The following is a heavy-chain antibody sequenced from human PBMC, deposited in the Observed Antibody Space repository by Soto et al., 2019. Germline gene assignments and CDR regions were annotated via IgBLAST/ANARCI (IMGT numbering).Heavy chain of an antibody. J-gene: IGHJ6*02. CDR2: IIPIFGTA. D-gene: IGHD6-13*01. V-gene: IGHV1-69*01. CDR1: GGTFSSYA. Sequence: QVQLVQSGAEVKKPGSSVKVSCKASGGTFSSYAISWVRQAPGQGLEWMGGIIPIFGTANYAQKFQGRVTITADESTSTAYMELCSLRSDDTAVYYCARVSAAAGTNLYYYYGMDVWGQGTTVTVSS. CDR3: ARVSAAAGTNLYYYYGMDV.